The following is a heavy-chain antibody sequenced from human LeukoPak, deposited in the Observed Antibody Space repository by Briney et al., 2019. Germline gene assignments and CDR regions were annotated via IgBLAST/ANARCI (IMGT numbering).Heavy chain of an antibody. CDR1: GGSFSGYS. D-gene: IGHD2-2*01. Sequence: SETLSLTCAVYGGSFSGYSWSWIRQPPGKGLEWIGEINHSGSTNYNPSLKSRVTISVDTSKNQFSLKLSSVTAADTAVYYCARGLYCSSTSCFGFFDYWGQGTLVTVSS. CDR3: ARGLYCSSTSCFGFFDY. V-gene: IGHV4-34*01. J-gene: IGHJ4*02. CDR2: INHSGST.